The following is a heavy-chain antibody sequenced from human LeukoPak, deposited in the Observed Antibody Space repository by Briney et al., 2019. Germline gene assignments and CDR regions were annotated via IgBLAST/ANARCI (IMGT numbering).Heavy chain of an antibody. J-gene: IGHJ6*02. CDR3: ARGSRVYSSSSSYYYYYGMDV. V-gene: IGHV1-3*01. CDR2: INAGNGNT. CDR1: GYTFTSYA. Sequence: ASVKVSCKASGYTFTSYAMHWVRQAPGQRLEWMGWINAGNGNTKYSQKFQGRVTITRDTSASTAYMELSSLRSEDTAVYYCARGSRVYSSSSSYYYYYGMDVWGQGTTVTVPS. D-gene: IGHD6-6*01.